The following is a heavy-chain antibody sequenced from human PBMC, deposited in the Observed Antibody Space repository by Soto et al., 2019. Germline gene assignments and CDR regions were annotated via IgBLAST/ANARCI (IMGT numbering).Heavy chain of an antibody. CDR1: GYXFSSYW. J-gene: IGHJ3*02. D-gene: IGHD2-15*01. V-gene: IGHV5-51*01. Sequence: GESLKISCKGSGYXFSSYWIGWVRQMPGKGLEWMGIIYPSDSDTRYSPSFQGQVTISADKSISTAYLQWSSLKASDTAMYYCARLLEDAFDIWGQGTMVTVSS. CDR2: IYPSDSDT. CDR3: ARLLEDAFDI.